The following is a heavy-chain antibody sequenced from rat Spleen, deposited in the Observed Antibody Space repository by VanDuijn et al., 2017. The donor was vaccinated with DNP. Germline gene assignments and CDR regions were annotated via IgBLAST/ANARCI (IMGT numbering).Heavy chain of an antibody. Sequence: EVQLVESGGGLVQPGGSLKLSCAASGFTFSDYYMAWVRQAPTKGLEWVAYISYDGGGTYYGDSVKGRFTISRDNAKSTLYLQMDSLRSEDTATYYCATGTFAYWGQGTLVTVSS. J-gene: IGHJ3*01. V-gene: IGHV5-20*01. CDR1: GFTFSDYY. CDR2: ISYDGGGT. CDR3: ATGTFAY.